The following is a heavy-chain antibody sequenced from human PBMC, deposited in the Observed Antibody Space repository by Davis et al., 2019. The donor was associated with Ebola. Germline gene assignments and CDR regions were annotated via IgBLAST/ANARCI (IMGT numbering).Heavy chain of an antibody. J-gene: IGHJ6*04. CDR2: IDSDGSDT. CDR3: ASSYGMDV. CDR1: GFTFRGYW. Sequence: GESLKISCAASGFTFRGYWMHWVRQAPGKGLVWVSRIDSDGSDTTYADSVKGRFTISRDDAKNTLYLQMNSLRVEDTAVYYCASSYGMDVWGKGTTVTVSS. V-gene: IGHV3-74*03.